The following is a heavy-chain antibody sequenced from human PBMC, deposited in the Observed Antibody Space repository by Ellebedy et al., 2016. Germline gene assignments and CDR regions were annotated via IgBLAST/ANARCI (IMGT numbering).Heavy chain of an antibody. CDR1: GYTFTSYA. CDR2: INAGNGNT. Sequence: ASVKVSXXASGYTFTSYAMHWVRQAPGQRLEWMGWINAGNGNTKYSQKFQGRVTITRDTSASTAYMELSSLRSEDTAVYYCATVRQYYYDSSGTFDIWGQGTMVTVSS. V-gene: IGHV1-3*01. J-gene: IGHJ3*02. CDR3: ATVRQYYYDSSGTFDI. D-gene: IGHD3-22*01.